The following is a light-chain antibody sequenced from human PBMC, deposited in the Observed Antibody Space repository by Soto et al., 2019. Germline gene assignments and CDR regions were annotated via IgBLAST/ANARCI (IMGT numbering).Light chain of an antibody. V-gene: IGLV2-14*01. J-gene: IGLJ2*01. CDR2: EVS. CDR3: SSYTTSGTVV. CDR1: SSEVGAHNF. Sequence: QSALTQPASVSGSPGQSITISCTGTSSEVGAHNFVSWYQQHPGKAPKLLISEVSNRPSGVSIRFSGSKSGNTASLTISGLQAEDERDYHCSSYTTSGTVVFGGGTKLTVL.